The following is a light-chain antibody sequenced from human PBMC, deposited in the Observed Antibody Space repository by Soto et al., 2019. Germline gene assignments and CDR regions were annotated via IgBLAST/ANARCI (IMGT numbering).Light chain of an antibody. CDR2: DAS. CDR1: QSVRSY. V-gene: IGKV3-11*01. J-gene: IGKJ2*01. CDR3: QQRSNWPRT. Sequence: EIVLTQSPATLSLSPGERATLSCRASQSVRSYLAWYQQKLGQAPRLLIYDASNRATGVPARFSGSGSGTDFTLTISGLEPEDFAVYYCQQRSNWPRTFGQGTNLEIK.